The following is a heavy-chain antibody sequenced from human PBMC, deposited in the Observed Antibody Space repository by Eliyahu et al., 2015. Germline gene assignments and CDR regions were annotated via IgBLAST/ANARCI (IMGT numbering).Heavy chain of an antibody. CDR1: GFXFSSYA. CDR2: ISGSGGST. J-gene: IGHJ5*02. Sequence: EVQLLESGGGLVQPGGSLRLSCAASGFXFSSYAXSWVRQAPGKGLEWVSAISGSGGSTYYADSVKGRFTISRDNSKNTLYLQMNSLRAEDTAVYYCAKDQTEWELIGDFDPWGQGTLVTVSS. D-gene: IGHD1-26*01. CDR3: AKDQTEWELIGDFDP. V-gene: IGHV3-23*01.